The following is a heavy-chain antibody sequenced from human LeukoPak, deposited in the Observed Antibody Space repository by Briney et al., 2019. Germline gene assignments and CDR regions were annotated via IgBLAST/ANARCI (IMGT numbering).Heavy chain of an antibody. J-gene: IGHJ6*03. CDR3: ARVLQNYYHLDV. CDR2: IYESGSA. D-gene: IGHD3-3*01. CDR1: GVSINSHY. V-gene: IGHV4-59*11. Sequence: PSVTLSLTCTVSGVSINSHYWSWIRQPPGKGLEWIGFIYESGSANYKSSLKSRVTMSLDTSKNQVSLKLNSVTAADTAVCYCARVLQNYYHLDVWGKGTTVTVSS.